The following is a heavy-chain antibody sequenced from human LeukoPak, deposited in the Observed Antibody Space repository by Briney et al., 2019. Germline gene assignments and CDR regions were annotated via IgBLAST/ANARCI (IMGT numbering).Heavy chain of an antibody. J-gene: IGHJ4*02. V-gene: IGHV3-21*05. D-gene: IGHD5-24*01. CDR3: ARGPLRSDY. Sequence: GGSLRLSCAASGFTFSSYSMNWVRQAPGKGLEWVSYISSSSYIYYADSVKGRFTISRDNAKNSLYLQMNSLRAEDTAVYYCARGPLRSDYWGQGTLVTVSS. CDR2: ISSSSYI. CDR1: GFTFSSYS.